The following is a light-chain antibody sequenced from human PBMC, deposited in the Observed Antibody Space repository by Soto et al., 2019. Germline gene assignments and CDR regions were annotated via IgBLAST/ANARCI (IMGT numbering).Light chain of an antibody. CDR2: GAS. Sequence: EIVMTQSPATLSVSPGERATLSCRARQTVSSNLAWYQQKPGQAPRLLIYGASTRATGIPARFSGSGSGTEFTLTISILQSEDFAVYYCQQYNNWPFTFGPGTKVDIK. V-gene: IGKV3-15*01. J-gene: IGKJ3*01. CDR3: QQYNNWPFT. CDR1: QTVSSN.